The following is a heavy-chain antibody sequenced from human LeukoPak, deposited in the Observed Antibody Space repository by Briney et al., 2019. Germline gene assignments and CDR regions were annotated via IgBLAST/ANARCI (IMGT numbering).Heavy chain of an antibody. CDR3: ARDRAAAMEYYYMDV. CDR2: IESDGSRT. Sequence: GGSLRLSCAASGFTLSDYWMHWVRQGPGKGLVHVSRIESDGSRTVYADSVKGRFTISRDNSKNTLYLQMNSLRAEDTAVYYCARDRAAAMEYYYMDVWGKGTTVTVSS. D-gene: IGHD2-2*01. V-gene: IGHV3-74*03. CDR1: GFTLSDYW. J-gene: IGHJ6*03.